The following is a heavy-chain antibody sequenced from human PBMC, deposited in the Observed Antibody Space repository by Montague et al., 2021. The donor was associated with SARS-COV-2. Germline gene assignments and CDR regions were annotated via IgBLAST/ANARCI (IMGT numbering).Heavy chain of an antibody. V-gene: IGHV4-61*02. J-gene: IGHJ6*02. CDR3: TRDYCDDSYYYGLDV. CDR1: GGSIRSDSYY. D-gene: IGHD3-22*01. Sequence: TLSLTCTVSGGSIRSDSYYWSWIRQPAGKGLEWIGRISTSGSTNYNPSLKSRVTMSLDTSKNQFSLKVSSVTAADTAVYYCTRDYCDDSYYYGLDVWGQGTTVTVSS. CDR2: ISTSGST.